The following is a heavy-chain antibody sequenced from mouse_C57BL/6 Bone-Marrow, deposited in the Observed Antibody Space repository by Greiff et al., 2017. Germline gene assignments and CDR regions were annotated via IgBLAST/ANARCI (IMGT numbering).Heavy chain of an antibody. CDR3: ASDTSVVGYIDV. V-gene: IGHV1-55*01. CDR1: GYTFTSYW. J-gene: IGHJ1*03. Sequence: QVQLQQSGAELVKPGASVKMSCKASGYTFTSYWITWVKQRPGQGLEWIGDIYPGSGSTNYNEKFKSKATLTVDTSSNTAYMQLSSLTSEDSAVEYCASDTSVVGYIDVWGTGTTVTVSS. CDR2: IYPGSGST. D-gene: IGHD1-1*01.